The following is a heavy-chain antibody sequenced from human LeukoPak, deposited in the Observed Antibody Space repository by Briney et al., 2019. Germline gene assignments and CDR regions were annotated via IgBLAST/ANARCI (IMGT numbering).Heavy chain of an antibody. CDR1: GFTFDDYA. Sequence: GGSLRLSCAASGFTFDDYAMHWVRQAPGKGLEWVSAISGSGGSTYYADSVKGRFTISRDNSKNTLYLQMNSLRAEDTAVYYCAKDDGGSYSLDYWGQGTLVTVSS. CDR3: AKDDGGSYSLDY. J-gene: IGHJ4*02. CDR2: ISGSGGST. V-gene: IGHV3-23*01. D-gene: IGHD1-26*01.